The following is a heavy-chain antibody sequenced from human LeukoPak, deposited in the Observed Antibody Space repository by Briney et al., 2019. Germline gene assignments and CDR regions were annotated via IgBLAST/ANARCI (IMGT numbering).Heavy chain of an antibody. D-gene: IGHD6-6*01. CDR2: IKQDGGET. CDR3: AKDRTAARPGEAFDI. Sequence: GGSLRLSCEGFGLTFSRDWMSWVRQAPGKGLEWVANIKQDGGETYYGDSVKGRFTISRDNAKNSLYLQMRSLRAEDTAVYYCAKDRTAARPGEAFDIWGQGTMVTVSS. V-gene: IGHV3-7*01. J-gene: IGHJ3*02. CDR1: GLTFSRDW.